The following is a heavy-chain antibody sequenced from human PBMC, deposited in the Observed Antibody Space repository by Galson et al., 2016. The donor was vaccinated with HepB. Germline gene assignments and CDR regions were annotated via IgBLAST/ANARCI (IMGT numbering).Heavy chain of an antibody. Sequence: SLRLSCAASKFTFSDYGMNWVRQAAGKGLEWLASISGNSDYIYYADSAKGRFTISRDNAKNSVYLQMNSLRVEDTAVYYCARDEGYSGWPIDFWGQGTLVTVSS. D-gene: IGHD6-19*01. J-gene: IGHJ4*02. CDR1: KFTFSDYG. CDR2: ISGNSDYI. CDR3: ARDEGYSGWPIDF. V-gene: IGHV3-21*01.